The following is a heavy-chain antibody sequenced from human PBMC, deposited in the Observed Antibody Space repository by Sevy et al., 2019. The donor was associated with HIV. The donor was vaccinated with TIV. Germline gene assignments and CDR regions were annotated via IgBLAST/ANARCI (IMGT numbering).Heavy chain of an antibody. CDR3: AREGIAAAGTLDV. D-gene: IGHD6-13*01. Sequence: GGSLRLSCAASGFTFSSNSMNWVLQAPGKGLEWVSSISSSSSYIYYADSVKGRFTISRDNAKNSLYLQMNSLRAEDTAVYYCAREGIAAAGTLDVWGQGTTVTVSS. V-gene: IGHV3-21*01. CDR1: GFTFSSNS. CDR2: ISSSSSYI. J-gene: IGHJ6*02.